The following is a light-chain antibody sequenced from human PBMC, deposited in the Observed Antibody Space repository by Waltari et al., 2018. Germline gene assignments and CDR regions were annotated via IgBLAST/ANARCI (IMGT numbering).Light chain of an antibody. CDR1: QSVSRA. V-gene: IGKV3-20*01. Sequence: IVLTHSPGTLSLSLGERANLSCRASQSVSRALAWYQQKPGQAPRLLIYGASTRATGTPDRFSGSGSGTDFSLTISRLEPDDFAVYYCQHYLRLPVTFGQGTTVEI. CDR3: QHYLRLPVT. J-gene: IGKJ1*01. CDR2: GAS.